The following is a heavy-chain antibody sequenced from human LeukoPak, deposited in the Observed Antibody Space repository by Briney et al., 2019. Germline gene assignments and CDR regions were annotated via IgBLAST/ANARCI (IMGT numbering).Heavy chain of an antibody. CDR2: IYYSGST. J-gene: IGHJ4*02. CDR1: GDPISSYSDY. Sequence: SETLSLTCTVSGDPISSYSDYKWTWIPQPPGKRLEWIGYIYYSGSTNYNPSLRSRVTISVDTSKNQFSLKLPSVTAADTAVYYCAREYSAFDYWSQGTLVTVSS. D-gene: IGHD5-12*01. V-gene: IGHV4-61*08. CDR3: AREYSAFDY.